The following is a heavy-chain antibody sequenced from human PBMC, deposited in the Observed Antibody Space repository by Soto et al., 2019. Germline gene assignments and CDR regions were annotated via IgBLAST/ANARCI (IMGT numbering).Heavy chain of an antibody. Sequence: QLQLQESGPGLVKPSETLSLTCTVSGGSISSRSHYWGWIRQSPGKHLEWIGSSFYRGSTHYNPSPKTRVTISVDTSKNQVSLKLYSVTAADTAVYYCATADGFGVVTPFFEYWGQGIRVTVSS. CDR2: SFYRGST. J-gene: IGHJ4*02. CDR1: GGSISSRSHY. CDR3: ATADGFGVVTPFFEY. V-gene: IGHV4-39*01. D-gene: IGHD3-3*01.